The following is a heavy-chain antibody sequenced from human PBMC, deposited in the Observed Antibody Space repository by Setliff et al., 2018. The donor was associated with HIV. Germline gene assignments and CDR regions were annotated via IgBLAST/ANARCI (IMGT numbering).Heavy chain of an antibody. CDR2: IKQDGSEK. CDR1: GFTFSSYW. V-gene: IGHV3-7*01. Sequence: PGGSLRLSCAASGFTFSSYWMSWVRQAPGKGLEWVANIKQDGSEKYYADSVKGRFTISRDNSKNTLYLQMNSLRAEDTAVYYCARPLLQQLVLGINWFDPWGQGTLVTVSS. CDR3: ARPLLQQLVLGINWFDP. J-gene: IGHJ5*02. D-gene: IGHD6-13*01.